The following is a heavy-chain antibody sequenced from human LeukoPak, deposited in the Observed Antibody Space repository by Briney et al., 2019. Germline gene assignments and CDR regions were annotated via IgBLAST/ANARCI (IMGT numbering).Heavy chain of an antibody. J-gene: IGHJ4*02. V-gene: IGHV4-59*01. CDR2: INYSGST. CDR3: AREGLSSGYYNY. Sequence: SETLSLTCTVSGGPISSYHWSWIRQPPGKGLEWIGYINYSGSTNYNPSLKSRVTISIDTSKNQFSLRLSPVTAADTAVYYCAREGLSSGYYNYWGQGTQVTVSS. D-gene: IGHD3-22*01. CDR1: GGPISSYH.